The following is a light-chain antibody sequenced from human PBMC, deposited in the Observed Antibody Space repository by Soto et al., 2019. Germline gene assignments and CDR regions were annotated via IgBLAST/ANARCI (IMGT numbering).Light chain of an antibody. CDR1: TSDLGAYNS. J-gene: IGLJ1*01. Sequence: QSVLTQPASVSGSPGQSITISCTGTTSDLGAYNSVSWYRQHPGKAPKVMIYDVTHRPSGVSSRFSGSQSGNTASLTISGLQDDDEADYYCCSYTNSDTLVFGTGNKVTVL. CDR3: CSYTNSDTLV. CDR2: DVT. V-gene: IGLV2-14*01.